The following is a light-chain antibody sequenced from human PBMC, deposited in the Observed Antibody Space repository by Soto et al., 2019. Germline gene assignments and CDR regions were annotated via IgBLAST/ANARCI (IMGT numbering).Light chain of an antibody. CDR3: ASVDDSLDVVV. V-gene: IGLV1-44*01. CDR1: TSNIGSDT. CDR2: RNT. J-gene: IGLJ2*01. Sequence: QSVLTQPPSASGTPGQRVTISCSGSTSNIGSDTVNWYQQLPGTAPKLLIYRNTQRPSGVPDRFSGSKSGASASLAISGLQSEEEADYYCASVDDSLDVVVFGGGTKLTVL.